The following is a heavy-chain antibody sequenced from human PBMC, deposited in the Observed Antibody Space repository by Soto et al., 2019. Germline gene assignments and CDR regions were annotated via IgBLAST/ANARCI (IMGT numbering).Heavy chain of an antibody. CDR1: GYAYTGYP. CDR3: ARVATISDYDLLTVFLETAY. V-gene: IGHV1-3*01. Sequence: ALVKVAWKASGYAYTGYPGDCGLNDTGQRREWMGWINAGNGNTKYSQKFQGRVTITRDTSASTAYMELSSLRSEDTAVYYCARVATISDYDLLTVFLETAYRGQGTLVTVSS. J-gene: IGHJ4*02. CDR2: INAGNGNT. D-gene: IGHD3-9*01.